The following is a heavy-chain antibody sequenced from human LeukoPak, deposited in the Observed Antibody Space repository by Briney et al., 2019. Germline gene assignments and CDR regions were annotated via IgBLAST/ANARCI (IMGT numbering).Heavy chain of an antibody. D-gene: IGHD5-12*01. CDR1: GYTLTELS. J-gene: IGHJ4*02. CDR3: ATTSKADIVLTRGFDY. CDR2: FDPEDGET. V-gene: IGHV1-24*01. Sequence: ASVKVSCKVSGYTLTELSMHWVRQAPGKGLEWMGGFDPEDGETIYAQKLQGRVTMTEDTSTDTAYMELSSLRSEDTAVYYCATTSKADIVLTRGFDYWGQGTLVTVSS.